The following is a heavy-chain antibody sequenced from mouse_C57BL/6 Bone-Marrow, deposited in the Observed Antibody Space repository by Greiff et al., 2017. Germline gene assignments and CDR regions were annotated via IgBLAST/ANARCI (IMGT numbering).Heavy chain of an antibody. CDR1: GYTFTSYW. Sequence: VLLLQPGTELVKPGASVKLSCTASGYTFTSYWMHWVKQRPGQGLEWIGNINPSNGGTNYNENFKSKATLTVDKSSSTAYMQISSLTSEDSAVYYGARYGNPPWYFDVWGTGTTVTVSS. CDR2: INPSNGGT. J-gene: IGHJ1*03. CDR3: ARYGNPPWYFDV. D-gene: IGHD2-1*01. V-gene: IGHV1-53*01.